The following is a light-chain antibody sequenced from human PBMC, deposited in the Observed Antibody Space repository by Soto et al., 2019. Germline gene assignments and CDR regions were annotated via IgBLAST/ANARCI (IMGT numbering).Light chain of an antibody. Sequence: QSALTQPASVSGSPGQSITISCTGTRNDIGGYNYVSWYQHHPGKAPKLMTYDVNKRPSGVSSRFSGSKSGNTASLTISGLQAEDEADYYCGSYTSSDTLVFGGGTKVTVL. CDR1: RNDIGGYNY. V-gene: IGLV2-14*03. CDR2: DVN. J-gene: IGLJ2*01. CDR3: GSYTSSDTLV.